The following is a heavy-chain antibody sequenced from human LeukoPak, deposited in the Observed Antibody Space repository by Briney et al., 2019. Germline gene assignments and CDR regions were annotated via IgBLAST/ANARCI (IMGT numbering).Heavy chain of an antibody. Sequence: GASVKVSCKASGYTFTSYAMHWVRQAPGQRLEWMGWINAGNGNTKYSQKFQGRVTITRDTSASTAYMELSSLRSEDTAVYYCARVPEYYDSSGYDYWGQGTLVTVSS. CDR3: ARVPEYYDSSGYDY. V-gene: IGHV1-3*01. CDR2: INAGNGNT. J-gene: IGHJ4*02. CDR1: GYTFTSYA. D-gene: IGHD3-22*01.